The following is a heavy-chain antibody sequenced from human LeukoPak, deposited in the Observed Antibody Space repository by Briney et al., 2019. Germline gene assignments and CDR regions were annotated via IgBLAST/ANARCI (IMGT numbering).Heavy chain of an antibody. Sequence: GGSLRLSCAASGFTFSSYGMSWVRQAPGKGLEWVSAISGSGGSTYCADSVKGRFTISRDNSKNTLYLQMNSLRAEDTAVYYCAKTLQQLVNFDYWGQGTLVTVSS. CDR3: AKTLQQLVNFDY. D-gene: IGHD6-6*01. V-gene: IGHV3-23*01. CDR1: GFTFSSYG. J-gene: IGHJ4*02. CDR2: ISGSGGST.